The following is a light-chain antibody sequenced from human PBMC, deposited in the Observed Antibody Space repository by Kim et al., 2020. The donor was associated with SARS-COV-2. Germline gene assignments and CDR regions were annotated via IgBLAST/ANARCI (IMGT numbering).Light chain of an antibody. J-gene: IGLJ3*02. Sequence: GKSVTSPCTRGSGSIASNYVQCYQPRPGSAPTTVLYEDTQRPSGVPDQFSGFIDSSSNSASLTISGLKTEDEADYYCQSYDSSSWVFGGGTKLTVL. CDR2: EDT. CDR1: SGSIASNY. CDR3: QSYDSSSWV. V-gene: IGLV6-57*03.